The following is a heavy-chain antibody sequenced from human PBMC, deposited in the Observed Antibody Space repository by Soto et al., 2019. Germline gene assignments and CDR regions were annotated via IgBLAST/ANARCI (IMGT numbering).Heavy chain of an antibody. CDR2: IIPIFGTA. CDR1: GGTFSSYA. V-gene: IGHV1-69*12. D-gene: IGHD2-2*01. Sequence: QVQLVQSGAEVKKPGSSVKVSCKASGGTFSSYAISWVRQAPGQGLEWMGGIIPIFGTANYAQKFQGRVTSXXDXSXXTAYMELSSLRSEDTAVYYCARGAAEYQLLLMYRYWGQGTLVTVSS. J-gene: IGHJ4*02. CDR3: ARGAAEYQLLLMYRY.